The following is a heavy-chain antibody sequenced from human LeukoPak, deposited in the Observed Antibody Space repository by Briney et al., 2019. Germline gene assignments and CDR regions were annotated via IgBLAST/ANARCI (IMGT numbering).Heavy chain of an antibody. D-gene: IGHD1-26*01. CDR2: IYYSGST. CDR3: ARSYSGSYYPFDY. J-gene: IGHJ4*02. Sequence: SETLSLTCTVSGGSISSSSYYWGWIRQPPGKGLEWIGSIYYSGSTYYNPSLKSRVTISVDTSKNQFSLKLSSVTAADTAVYYCARSYSGSYYPFDYWGQGTLVTVSS. V-gene: IGHV4-39*01. CDR1: GGSISSSSYY.